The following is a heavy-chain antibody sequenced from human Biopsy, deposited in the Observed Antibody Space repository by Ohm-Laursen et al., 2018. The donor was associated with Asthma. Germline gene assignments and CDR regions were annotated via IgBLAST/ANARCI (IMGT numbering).Heavy chain of an antibody. CDR2: ISVYNGNT. J-gene: IGHJ6*02. CDR1: GYTFNSAG. CDR3: ARAVDYSHYYGIDV. Sequence: SVRVSCKTSGYTFNSAGITWVRQAPGQGLEWMGWISVYNGNTKVAQKLQDRVTMITDTSTSTAYMELRSLRSDDTAVYFCARAVDYSHYYGIDVWGQGTPVTVS. D-gene: IGHD3-10*01. V-gene: IGHV1-18*01.